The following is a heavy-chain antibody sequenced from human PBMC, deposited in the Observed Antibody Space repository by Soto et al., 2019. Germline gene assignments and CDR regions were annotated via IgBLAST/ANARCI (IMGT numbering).Heavy chain of an antibody. D-gene: IGHD3-10*02. CDR2: IYYSGST. V-gene: IGHV4-59*01. CDR3: ASMYNWFDP. J-gene: IGHJ5*02. CDR1: GGSISRYY. Sequence: XTLSLTCTVSGGSISRYYWSWIRQPPGKGLEWIGYIYYSGSTNYNPSLKSRVTISVDTSKNQFYLKLSSVTYADTAVYYCASMYNWFDPWGQGTLGTVS.